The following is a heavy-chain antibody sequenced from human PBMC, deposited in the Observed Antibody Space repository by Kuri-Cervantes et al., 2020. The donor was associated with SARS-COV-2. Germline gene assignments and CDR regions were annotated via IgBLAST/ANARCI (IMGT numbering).Heavy chain of an antibody. J-gene: IGHJ3*02. CDR3: ARALLRSLTNDAFDI. Sequence: ASVKVSCKASGYIFSGYYVHWVRQAPGQRLEWMGWINPNSGGTNYAQKFQGRVTMTRDTSISTAYMELSRLRSDDTAVYYCARALLRSLTNDAFDIWGQGTMVTVSS. CDR1: GYIFSGYY. CDR2: INPNSGGT. V-gene: IGHV1-2*02.